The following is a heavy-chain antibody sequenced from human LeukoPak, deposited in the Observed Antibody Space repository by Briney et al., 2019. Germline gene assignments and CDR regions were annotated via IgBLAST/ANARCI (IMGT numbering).Heavy chain of an antibody. CDR3: AKDQRGKQWLVEN. CDR1: GFTFISYA. V-gene: IGHV3-23*01. Sequence: GGSLRLSCAASGFTFISYAMSWVRHAPGKGLECVSAISGSVGSTYYADSVKGRFTISRDNSKNTLYLQMNSLRAEDTAVYYCAKDQRGKQWLVENWGQGTLVTVSS. CDR2: ISGSVGST. J-gene: IGHJ4*02. D-gene: IGHD6-19*01.